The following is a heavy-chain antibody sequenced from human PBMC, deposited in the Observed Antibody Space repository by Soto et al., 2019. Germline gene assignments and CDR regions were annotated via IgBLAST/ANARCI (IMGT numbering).Heavy chain of an antibody. CDR2: IDPSDSYT. CDR3: ARRGFVVVTAAIRGGGDYYYYGMDV. CDR1: GYSFTSYW. D-gene: IGHD2-2*01. V-gene: IGHV5-10-1*01. Sequence: PGESLKISCKGSGYSFTSYWISWVRQMPGKGPAWMGRIDPSDSYTNYSPSFQGHVTISADKSISTAYLQWSSLKASDTAMYYCARRGFVVVTAAIRGGGDYYYYGMDVWGQGTTVTVS. J-gene: IGHJ6*02.